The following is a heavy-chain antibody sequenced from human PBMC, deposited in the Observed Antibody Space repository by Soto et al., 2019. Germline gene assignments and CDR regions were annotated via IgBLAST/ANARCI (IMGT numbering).Heavy chain of an antibody. D-gene: IGHD2-2*03. J-gene: IGHJ5*02. Sequence: ASVKVSCKASGYTFTSYDIDWVRQATGQGLEWMGWMNPNSGNTGYAQKFQGRVTMTTDTSTSTAYMELRSLRSDDTAVYYCARMDIFGHWFDPCGQGTLVTVSS. CDR2: MNPNSGNT. V-gene: IGHV1-8*01. CDR3: ARMDIFGHWFDP. CDR1: GYTFTSYD.